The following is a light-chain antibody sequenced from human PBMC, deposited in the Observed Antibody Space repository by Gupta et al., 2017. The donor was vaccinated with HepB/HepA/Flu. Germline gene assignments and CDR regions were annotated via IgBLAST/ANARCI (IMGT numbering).Light chain of an antibody. V-gene: IGKV1-5*03. CDR1: QSLNSR. CDR3: QQYNNYPLT. Sequence: IQMTQSPSTLPASVGDRVTITCRASQSLNSRLAWYQQKPGRAPKFLIYKASTLESGVPSRFSGSGSGTEFTLTISSLQPDDFATYYCQQYNNYPLTFGGGTKVEIK. CDR2: KAS. J-gene: IGKJ4*01.